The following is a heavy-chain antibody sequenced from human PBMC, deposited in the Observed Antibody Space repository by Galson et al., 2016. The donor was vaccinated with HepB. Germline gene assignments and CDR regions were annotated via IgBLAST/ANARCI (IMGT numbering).Heavy chain of an antibody. CDR2: IYPGDSDT. CDR3: ARDYGAGSYWNY. J-gene: IGHJ4*02. Sequence: QSGAEVKKPGESLQISCKASGYTFTTYWIGWVRQIPGKGLVWMGIIYPGDSDTRYSPSFQGQATISADKSINTAYLQWSSLKASDTAMYFWARDYGAGSYWNYWGQGTLVTV. D-gene: IGHD3-10*01. V-gene: IGHV5-51*01. CDR1: GYTFTTYW.